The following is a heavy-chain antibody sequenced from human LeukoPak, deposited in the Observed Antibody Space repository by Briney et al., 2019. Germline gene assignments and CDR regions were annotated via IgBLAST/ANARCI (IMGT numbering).Heavy chain of an antibody. D-gene: IGHD6-13*01. Sequence: PGGTLRLSCAASGFTFSDYYMSWIRQAPGKGLEWVSYISSSGSTIYYADSVKGRFTISRDNAKNSLYLQMNSLRAEDTAVYYCAREMYSSSWSPAYWGQGTLVTVSS. CDR1: GFTFSDYY. CDR2: ISSSGSTI. V-gene: IGHV3-11*01. J-gene: IGHJ4*02. CDR3: AREMYSSSWSPAY.